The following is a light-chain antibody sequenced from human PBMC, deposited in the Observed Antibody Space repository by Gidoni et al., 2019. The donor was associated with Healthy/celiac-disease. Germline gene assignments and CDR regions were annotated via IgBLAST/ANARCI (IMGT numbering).Light chain of an antibody. CDR3: AAWDDSLSGWV. V-gene: IGLV1-47*02. Sequence: QSVLTQPPSASGTPGQRVPISCSGSRSNIGSNYVYWYQQLPGTAPKLLIYSNNQRPSGVPDRFSGSKSGTSASLAISGLRSEDEADYYCAAWDDSLSGWVFGGGTKLTVL. CDR2: SNN. J-gene: IGLJ3*02. CDR1: RSNIGSNY.